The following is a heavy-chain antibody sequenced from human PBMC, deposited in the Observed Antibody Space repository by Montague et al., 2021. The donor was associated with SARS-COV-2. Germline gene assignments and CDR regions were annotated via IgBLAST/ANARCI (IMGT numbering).Heavy chain of an antibody. CDR3: ARLPNILPGYAYFDF. Sequence: SETLSLTCTVSGDSISDYYWGWIRRPPGKGLEWLGYIYYSGSTNYNPSLKSRVTISVDTSKNQFSLRLSSVTAADTAVYYCARLPNILPGYAYFDFWGQGSLVIVSS. CDR1: GDSISDYY. CDR2: IYYSGST. D-gene: IGHD3-9*01. J-gene: IGHJ4*02. V-gene: IGHV4-59*08.